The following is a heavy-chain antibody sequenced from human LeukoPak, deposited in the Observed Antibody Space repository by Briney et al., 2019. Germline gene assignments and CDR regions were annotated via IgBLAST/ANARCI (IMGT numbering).Heavy chain of an antibody. D-gene: IGHD2-15*01. CDR2: ISGSGGST. CDR3: AKDLRRSPTRGAFDI. Sequence: GGSLRLSCAASGFTFSSYAMSWVRQAPGKGLEWVSVISGSGGSTYYADSVKGRFTISRDNSKNTLYLQINSLRAEDTAVYYCAKDLRRSPTRGAFDIWGQGTMVTVSS. J-gene: IGHJ3*02. CDR1: GFTFSSYA. V-gene: IGHV3-23*01.